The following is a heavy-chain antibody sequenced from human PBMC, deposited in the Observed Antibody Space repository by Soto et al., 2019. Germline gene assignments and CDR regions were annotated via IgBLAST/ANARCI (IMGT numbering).Heavy chain of an antibody. J-gene: IGHJ6*02. CDR1: GYSFTTYC. Sequence: PGESLKISCNVSGYSFTTYCITWVRQMPGQGLEWMGRIDPSDSYSHYSPSFQGHVTISTDRSISTAYLQWSSLKASDTAMYYCARLSCRRTTSYYGMDVWGQGTAVTVYS. D-gene: IGHD2-2*01. CDR2: IDPSDSYS. CDR3: ARLSCRRTTSYYGMDV. V-gene: IGHV5-10-1*01.